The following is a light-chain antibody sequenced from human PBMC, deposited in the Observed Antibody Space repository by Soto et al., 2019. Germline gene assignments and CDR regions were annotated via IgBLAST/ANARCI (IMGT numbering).Light chain of an antibody. CDR1: SSNIGSNT. J-gene: IGLJ2*01. Sequence: QSVLTQPPSASGTPGQRVIISCSGSSSNIGSNTVNWYQQLPGTAPKLLIYSNNQRPSGVPDRFSGSKSGTSASLAISGLQSEDEADDYCAAWDDSLNGFVVFGGGTKLTVL. CDR3: AAWDDSLNGFVV. CDR2: SNN. V-gene: IGLV1-44*01.